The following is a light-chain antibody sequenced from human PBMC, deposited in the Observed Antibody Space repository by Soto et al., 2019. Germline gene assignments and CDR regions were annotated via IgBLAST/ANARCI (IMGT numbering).Light chain of an antibody. Sequence: DIQMTQSPSTLSASVGDRVTITCRASQSIISSLLAWYQQKPGKPPKLLIYKASSLQSGVPSRFSGSGSGTEFTLTISSLQPDDFATYYCQQYNSYWTFGQGTKVDSK. CDR1: QSIISSL. V-gene: IGKV1-5*03. CDR2: KAS. J-gene: IGKJ1*01. CDR3: QQYNSYWT.